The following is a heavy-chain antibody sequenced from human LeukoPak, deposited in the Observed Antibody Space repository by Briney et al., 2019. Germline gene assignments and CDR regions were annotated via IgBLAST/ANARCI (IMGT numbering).Heavy chain of an antibody. Sequence: PSETLSLTCTVSGGSISSYYWSWIRQPPGKGLEWIGYIYYSGSTNYNPSLKSRVTISVDTSKNQFSLKLSSVTAADTAVYYCARARAAAGRAFDIWGQGTMVTVSS. CDR2: IYYSGST. V-gene: IGHV4-59*01. CDR1: GGSISSYY. J-gene: IGHJ3*02. CDR3: ARARAAAGRAFDI. D-gene: IGHD6-13*01.